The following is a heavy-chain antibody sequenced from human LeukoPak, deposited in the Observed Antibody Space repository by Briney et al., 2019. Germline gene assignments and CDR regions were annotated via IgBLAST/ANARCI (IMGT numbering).Heavy chain of an antibody. Sequence: PGGSLRPSCAASGFTFSTYAMSWVRQAPGKGLEWVSTISSSGGSTDYADSVKGRFTISRDSSKNTLFLQMNSLRAEDTAVYYCARDQAVAGLFDYWGQGTQVTVSS. CDR1: GFTFSTYA. D-gene: IGHD6-19*01. CDR3: ARDQAVAGLFDY. V-gene: IGHV3-23*01. J-gene: IGHJ4*02. CDR2: ISSSGGST.